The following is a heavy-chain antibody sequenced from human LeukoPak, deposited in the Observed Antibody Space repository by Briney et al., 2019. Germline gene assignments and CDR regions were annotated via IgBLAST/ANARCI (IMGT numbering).Heavy chain of an antibody. CDR2: ITPILGIA. V-gene: IGHV1-69*04. CDR1: GGTFSSYA. J-gene: IGHJ4*02. Sequence: SVKVSCKASGGTFSSYAISWVRQAPGQGLEWMGRITPILGIANYAQKFQGRVTITADKSTSTAYMELSSLRSEDTAVYYCARAVTGYSGYDYSDYWGQGTLVTVSS. D-gene: IGHD5-12*01. CDR3: ARAVTGYSGYDYSDY.